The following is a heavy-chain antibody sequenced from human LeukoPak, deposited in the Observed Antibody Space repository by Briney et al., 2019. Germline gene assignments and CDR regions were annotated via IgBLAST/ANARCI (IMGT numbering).Heavy chain of an antibody. J-gene: IGHJ6*02. V-gene: IGHV4-30-4*01. Sequence: PSETLSLTCTVSGGSISSGDYYWSWIRQPPGKGLEWIGYIYYSGSTYYNPSLKSRVTISVDTSKNQFSLKLSSVTAADTAVYYCARVATVTTVPYYYYGMDVWGQGTTVTVSS. CDR2: IYYSGST. CDR3: ARVATVTTVPYYYYGMDV. D-gene: IGHD4-11*01. CDR1: GGSISSGDYY.